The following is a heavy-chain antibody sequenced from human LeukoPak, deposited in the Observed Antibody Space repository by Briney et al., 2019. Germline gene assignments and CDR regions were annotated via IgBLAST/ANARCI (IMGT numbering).Heavy chain of an antibody. D-gene: IGHD6-13*01. CDR3: AKDGGQQLAKYFDY. CDR1: GFTFDDYA. J-gene: IGHJ4*02. V-gene: IGHV3-43D*03. CDR2: IRCDGGST. Sequence: GGSLRLSCAASGFTFDDYAMHWVRQAPGKGLEWVSLIRCDGGSTYYADSVKGRFTISRDNSKNSLYLQMNSLRAEDTALYYCAKDGGQQLAKYFDYWGQGTLVTVSS.